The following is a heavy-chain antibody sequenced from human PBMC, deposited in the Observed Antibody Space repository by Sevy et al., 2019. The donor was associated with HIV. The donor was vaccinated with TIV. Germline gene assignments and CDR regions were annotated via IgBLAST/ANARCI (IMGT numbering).Heavy chain of an antibody. CDR1: GFTFSSYA. V-gene: IGHV3-23*01. CDR3: AKDRRYGDIGLFDY. D-gene: IGHD4-17*01. CDR2: FSSSGGNT. Sequence: GGSLRLSCAASGFTFSSYAMSWVRQAPGKGLEWVSVFSSSGGNTYYADSVKGRFTISRDNSKNTLYLQMSSLGAEDTAVYYCAKDRRYGDIGLFDYWGQGTLVTVSS. J-gene: IGHJ4*02.